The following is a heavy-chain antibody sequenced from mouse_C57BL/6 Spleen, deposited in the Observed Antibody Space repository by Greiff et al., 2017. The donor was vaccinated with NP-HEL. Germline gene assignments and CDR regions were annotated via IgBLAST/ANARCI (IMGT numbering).Heavy chain of an antibody. CDR3: ARSPLLRWGYFDV. CDR1: GYTFTSYW. J-gene: IGHJ1*03. CDR2: INPSSGYT. D-gene: IGHD1-1*01. Sequence: VQLQQSGAELAKPGASVKLSCKASGYTFTSYWMHWVKQRPGQGLEWIGYINPSSGYTKYNQKFKDKATLTADKSSSTAYMQLSSLTYEDSAVYYCARSPLLRWGYFDVWGTGTTVTVSS. V-gene: IGHV1-7*01.